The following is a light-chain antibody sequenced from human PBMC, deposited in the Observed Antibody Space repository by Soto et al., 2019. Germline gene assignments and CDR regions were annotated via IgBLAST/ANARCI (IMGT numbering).Light chain of an antibody. V-gene: IGKV1-5*03. CDR2: KAS. CDR3: QQYNSYSRT. J-gene: IGKJ1*01. CDR1: QSISSW. Sequence: DIQMTQSPSTLSASVGARVTITCRASQSISSWLAWYQQKPGKAPNLLIYKASSLESGVPSRFSGIVSGTELTLTISSLQPDDCETYYGQQYNSYSRTFGQGTKVDIK.